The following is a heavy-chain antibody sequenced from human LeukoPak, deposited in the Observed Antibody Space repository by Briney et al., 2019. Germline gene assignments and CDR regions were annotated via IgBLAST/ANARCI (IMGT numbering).Heavy chain of an antibody. CDR2: IYYSGST. CDR3: ARERGRYYDSSPN. D-gene: IGHD3-22*01. CDR1: GGSISSGDYY. J-gene: IGHJ4*02. Sequence: PSETLSLTCTVSGGSISSGDYYWSWIRQPPGKGLEWIGYIYYSGSTYYNPSLKSRLTISVDTSKNQFSLKLSPVTAADTAVYYCARERGRYYDSSPNWGQGTLVTVSS. V-gene: IGHV4-30-4*01.